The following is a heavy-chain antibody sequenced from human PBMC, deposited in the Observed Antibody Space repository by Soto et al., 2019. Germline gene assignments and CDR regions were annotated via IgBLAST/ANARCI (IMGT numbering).Heavy chain of an antibody. CDR1: GYTFTSYY. V-gene: IGHV1-46*03. CDR2: INPSGGST. J-gene: IGHJ3*02. CDR3: ARVGGNIVATTGDAFDI. Sequence: ASVKVSCKASGYTFTSYYMHWVRQAPGQGLEWMGIINPSGGSTSHAQKFQGRVTMTRDTSTSTVYMELSSLRSEDTAVYYCARVGGNIVATTGDAFDIWGQGTMVTVSS. D-gene: IGHD5-12*01.